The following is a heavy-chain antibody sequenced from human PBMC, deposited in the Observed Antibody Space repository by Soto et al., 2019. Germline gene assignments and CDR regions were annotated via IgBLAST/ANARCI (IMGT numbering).Heavy chain of an antibody. D-gene: IGHD1-26*01. CDR3: AKEGGLSGSYYISSSYYFDY. J-gene: IGHJ4*02. V-gene: IGHV3-30*18. Sequence: QVQLVESGGGVVQPGSSLRLSCAASGFTFSSYGMHWVRQAPGKGLEWVAIISYDGSNTYYADSVKGRLTISRDNSKNTLYLQMNRLRAEYTSVYYCAKEGGLSGSYYISSSYYFDYWGQGTLVTVSS. CDR1: GFTFSSYG. CDR2: ISYDGSNT.